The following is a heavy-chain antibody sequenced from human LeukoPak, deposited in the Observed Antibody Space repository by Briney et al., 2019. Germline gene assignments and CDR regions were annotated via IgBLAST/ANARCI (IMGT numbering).Heavy chain of an antibody. CDR2: IYYSGTT. CDR1: GGSISNFY. Sequence: SETLSLTCTVSGGSISNFYWSWIRQPPGGGLEWIGYIYYSGTTSYNPSLKSRVTMSVDASKNQFSLWLTSVTAADTAAYYCARLARLALLRGVTGYHSLDVWGKGTKVTVSS. CDR3: ARLARLALLRGVTGYHSLDV. D-gene: IGHD3-10*01. J-gene: IGHJ6*04. V-gene: IGHV4-59*01.